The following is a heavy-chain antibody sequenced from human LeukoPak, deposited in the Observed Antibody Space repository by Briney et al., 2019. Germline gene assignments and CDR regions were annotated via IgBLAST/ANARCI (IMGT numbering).Heavy chain of an antibody. V-gene: IGHV4-61*02. CDR1: GGSISRGSYY. CDR3: AREMGGWGSWRVFDY. J-gene: IGHJ4*02. D-gene: IGHD3-10*01. Sequence: SQTLSLTCTVSGGSISRGSYYRSWIRQPAGKGLEWIGRIYTSGSTNYNPSLKSRVTISVDTSKNQFSLKLSSVTAADTAVYYCAREMGGWGSWRVFDYWGQGTLVTVSS. CDR2: IYTSGST.